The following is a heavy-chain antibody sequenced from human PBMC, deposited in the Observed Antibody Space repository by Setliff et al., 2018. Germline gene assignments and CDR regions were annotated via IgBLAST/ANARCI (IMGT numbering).Heavy chain of an antibody. Sequence: PSETLSLTCTVSGASLNSGTYYWGWIRQPPGKGLEWTGRIYYRGDTYYNPSLKGRLTISVDTAQNQFSLKLTSVTAADTAVYYCARGLEGEDYFYYMDVWGKGNTVTVSS. J-gene: IGHJ6*03. CDR3: ARGLEGEDYFYYMDV. CDR1: GASLNSGTYY. V-gene: IGHV4-39*07. D-gene: IGHD2-21*01. CDR2: IYYRGDT.